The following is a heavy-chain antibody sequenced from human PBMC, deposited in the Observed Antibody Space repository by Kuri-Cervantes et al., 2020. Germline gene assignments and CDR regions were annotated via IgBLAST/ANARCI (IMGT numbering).Heavy chain of an antibody. Sequence: GGSLRLSCAASGFTFSSYGMHWVRQAPGKGLEWVTFMRYDGSNKYYADSVKGRFTISRDNSKNTLYLQMNRLRVEDTAVYFCARDKRTRGTFDIWGQGTMVTVSS. CDR3: ARDKRTRGTFDI. J-gene: IGHJ3*02. V-gene: IGHV3-30*02. D-gene: IGHD3-16*01. CDR2: MRYDGSNK. CDR1: GFTFSSYG.